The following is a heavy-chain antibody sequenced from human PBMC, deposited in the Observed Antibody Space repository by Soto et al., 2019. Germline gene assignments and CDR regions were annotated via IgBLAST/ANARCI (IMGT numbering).Heavy chain of an antibody. D-gene: IGHD1-7*01. CDR1: GGSISSGGYY. Sequence: PSETLSLTCTVSGGSISSGGYYWSWIRQHPGKGLEWIGYIYYSGSTYYNPSLKSRVTISVDTSKNQFSLKLSSVTAADTAVYYCARVVITGTTESRFDPWGQGTLVTVSS. J-gene: IGHJ5*02. CDR3: ARVVITGTTESRFDP. V-gene: IGHV4-31*03. CDR2: IYYSGST.